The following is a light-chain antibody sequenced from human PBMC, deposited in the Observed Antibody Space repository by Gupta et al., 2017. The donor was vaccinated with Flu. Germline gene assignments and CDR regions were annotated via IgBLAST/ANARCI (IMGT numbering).Light chain of an antibody. V-gene: IGLV2-23*01. J-gene: IGLJ3*02. CDR1: ISDVVSHDF. CDR3: CSYAGSNTWV. Sequence: QSSLTHPASVSGSPGQSISISGTGAISDVVSHDFVSVYQHPPGTVPKVIIYEANERPSGGSIHFSGSKADTTAARTTSGLQAEDEADYHCCSYAGSNTWVFGGGTKLTVL. CDR2: EAN.